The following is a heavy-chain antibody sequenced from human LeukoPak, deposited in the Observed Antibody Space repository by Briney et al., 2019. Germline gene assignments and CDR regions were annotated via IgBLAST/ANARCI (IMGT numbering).Heavy chain of an antibody. V-gene: IGHV3-53*05. CDR2: IYSGGST. J-gene: IGHJ4*02. CDR3: AKTPPDYDFWSGWRLDY. D-gene: IGHD3-3*01. CDR1: GFTVSSNY. Sequence: GGSLRLSCAASGFTVSSNYMSWVRQAPGKGLEWVSVIYSGGSTYYADSVKGRFTISRDNSKNTLYLQMNSLRAEDTAVYYCAKTPPDYDFWSGWRLDYWGQGTLVTVSS.